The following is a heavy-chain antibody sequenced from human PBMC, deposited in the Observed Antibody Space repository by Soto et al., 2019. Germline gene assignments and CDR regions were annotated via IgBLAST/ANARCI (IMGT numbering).Heavy chain of an antibody. CDR1: GGSFSGYY. Sequence: SSETLSLTCAVYGGSFSGYYWSWIRQPPGKGLEWIGEINHSGSTNYNPSLKSRVTISVDTSKNQFSLKLSSVTAADTAVYYCARGPTVTIFDYWGQGTLVTVS. CDR2: INHSGST. J-gene: IGHJ4*02. V-gene: IGHV4-34*01. D-gene: IGHD4-17*01. CDR3: ARGPTVTIFDY.